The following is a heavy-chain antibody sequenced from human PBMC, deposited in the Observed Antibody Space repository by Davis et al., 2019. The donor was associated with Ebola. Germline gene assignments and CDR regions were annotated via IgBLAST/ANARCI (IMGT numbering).Heavy chain of an antibody. CDR2: IVVGSGNT. D-gene: IGHD1-14*01. V-gene: IGHV1-58*02. J-gene: IGHJ1*01. Sequence: SVKVSCKTYGFTYSSSGMQWVRQARGQRLEWIGGIVVGSGNTNYAQKFRERLTMTREMSTSTAYMELRSLRFEDTAVYYCATSAGTVGKFDLWGQGALVTVSS. CDR3: ATSAGTVGKFDL. CDR1: GFTYSSSG.